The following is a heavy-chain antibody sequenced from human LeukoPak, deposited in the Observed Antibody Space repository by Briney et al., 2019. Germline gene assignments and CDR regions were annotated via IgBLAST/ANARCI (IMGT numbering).Heavy chain of an antibody. CDR3: ARAPVTRDSSSSPSAFDY. CDR2: INHSGST. Sequence: GSLRLSCAASGFTFSSYGMHWVRQPPGKGLEWIGEINHSGSTNYNPSLKSRVTISVDTSKNQFSLKLSSVTAADTAVYYCARAPVTRDSSSSPSAFDYWGQGTLVTVSS. V-gene: IGHV4-34*01. D-gene: IGHD6-6*01. CDR1: GFTFSSYG. J-gene: IGHJ4*02.